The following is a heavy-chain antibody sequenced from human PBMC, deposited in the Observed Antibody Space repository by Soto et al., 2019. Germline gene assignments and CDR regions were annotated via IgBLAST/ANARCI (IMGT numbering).Heavy chain of an antibody. CDR1: GGSISSGDYY. Sequence: SETLSLTCTVSGGSISSGDYYWSWIRQPPGKGLEWIGYIYYSGSTFYNPSLKSRVTISVDTSKNHFSLKLSSVTAADTAVYYCARAPRSIAAAGTLHFDYWGQGTLVTVSS. D-gene: IGHD6-13*01. V-gene: IGHV4-30-4*01. CDR2: IYYSGST. J-gene: IGHJ4*02. CDR3: ARAPRSIAAAGTLHFDY.